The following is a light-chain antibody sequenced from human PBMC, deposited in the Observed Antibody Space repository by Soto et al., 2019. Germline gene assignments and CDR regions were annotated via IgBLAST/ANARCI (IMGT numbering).Light chain of an antibody. CDR1: ESIANW. Sequence: DIKMTQSPSTLSASVADIVTITCRASESIANWVALYLHKPGRAPNRLIYDGSTLERGVPSRFSGIGSGTEFTLTIRSPQPDNFATFFCHHYGYTVGLGT. CDR2: DGS. V-gene: IGKV1-5*01. CDR3: HHYGYT. J-gene: IGKJ2*01.